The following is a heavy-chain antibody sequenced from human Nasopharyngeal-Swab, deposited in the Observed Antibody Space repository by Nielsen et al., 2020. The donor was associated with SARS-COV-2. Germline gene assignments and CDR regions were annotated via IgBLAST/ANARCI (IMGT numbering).Heavy chain of an antibody. CDR3: ARGNNWNYAMDV. D-gene: IGHD1-1*01. Sequence: SETLSLTCAVYGGSFSGYYWSWIRQPPGKGLEWIGEINHSGTTNYNPSLKSRVTISLDTSKNQFSLKLSSVTAADTAVYYCARGNNWNYAMDVWGQGTTVTVSS. V-gene: IGHV4-34*01. J-gene: IGHJ6*02. CDR1: GGSFSGYY. CDR2: INHSGTT.